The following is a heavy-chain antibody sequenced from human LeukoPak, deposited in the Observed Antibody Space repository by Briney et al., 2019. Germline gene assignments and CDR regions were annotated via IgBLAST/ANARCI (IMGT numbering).Heavy chain of an antibody. CDR2: IYYSGST. Sequence: SETLSLTCTVSGGSISSSSYYWGWIRQPPGKGLEWIGSIYYSGSTYYNPSLKSRVTISVDTSKNQFSLKLSSVTAADTAVYYCAREGRDYDFWSGYVYYYYYMDVWGKGTTVTVSS. CDR1: GGSISSSSYY. CDR3: AREGRDYDFWSGYVYYYYYMDV. J-gene: IGHJ6*03. D-gene: IGHD3-3*01. V-gene: IGHV4-39*07.